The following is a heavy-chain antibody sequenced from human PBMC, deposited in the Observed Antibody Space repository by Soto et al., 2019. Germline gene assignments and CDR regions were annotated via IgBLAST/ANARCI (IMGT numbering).Heavy chain of an antibody. V-gene: IGHV4-34*01. CDR2: INHSGST. D-gene: IGHD6-13*01. J-gene: IGHJ4*02. CDR3: ARARASSPLLGVGTPIDY. Sequence: SETLSLTCAVYGGSFSGYYWSWIRQPPGKGLEWIGEINHSGSTNYNPSLKSRVTISVDTSKNQFSLKLSSVTAADTAVYYCARARASSPLLGVGTPIDYCGQGTLVTVSS. CDR1: GGSFSGYY.